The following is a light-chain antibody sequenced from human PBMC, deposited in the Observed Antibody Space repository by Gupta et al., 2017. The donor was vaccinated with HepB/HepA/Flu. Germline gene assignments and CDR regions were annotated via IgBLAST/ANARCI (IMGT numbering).Light chain of an antibody. V-gene: IGKV1-12*01. CDR2: AAS. J-gene: IGKJ5*01. Sequence: DLQATQSPSSVSASVGDRVTISCRASQSIDTWLAWYQQKPGNAPNLLINAASILQSGVPSRFSGSGSGTDFILTINSLQPEDSATYFCQQAYRFPPTFGRGTRLEIK. CDR1: QSIDTW. CDR3: QQAYRFPPT.